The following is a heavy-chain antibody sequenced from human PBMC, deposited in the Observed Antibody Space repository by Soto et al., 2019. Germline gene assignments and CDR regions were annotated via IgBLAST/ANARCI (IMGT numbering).Heavy chain of an antibody. CDR2: ISYDGSNK. J-gene: IGHJ4*02. CDR1: GFTFSSCG. D-gene: IGHD5-18*01. Sequence: QVQLVESGGGVVQPGRSLRLSCAASGFTFSSCGMHWVRQAPGKGLEWVAVISYDGSNKYYADSVKGRFTISRDNSKNTLYLQMNSLRAEDTAVYYCAKVGAMADFDYWGQGTLVTVSS. V-gene: IGHV3-30*18. CDR3: AKVGAMADFDY.